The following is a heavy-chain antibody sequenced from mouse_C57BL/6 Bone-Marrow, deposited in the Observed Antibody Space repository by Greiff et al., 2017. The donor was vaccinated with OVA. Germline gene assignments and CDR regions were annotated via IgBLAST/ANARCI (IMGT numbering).Heavy chain of an antibody. D-gene: IGHD1-1*01. V-gene: IGHV14-4*01. J-gene: IGHJ3*01. CDR3: TTPYYYGSS. CDR2: IDPENGDT. CDR1: GFNIKDDY. Sequence: EVKVEESGAELVRPGASVKLSCTASGFNIKDDYMHWVKQRPEQGLEWIGWIDPENGDTEYASKFQGKATITADTSSNTAYLQLSSLTSEDTAVYYCTTPYYYGSSWGQGTLVTVSA.